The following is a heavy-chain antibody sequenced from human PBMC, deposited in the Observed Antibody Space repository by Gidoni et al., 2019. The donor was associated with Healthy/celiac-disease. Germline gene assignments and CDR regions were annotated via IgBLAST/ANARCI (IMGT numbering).Heavy chain of an antibody. Sequence: INPNSGGTNYAQKFQGRVTMTRDTSISTAYMELSRLRSDDTAVYYCARGLINHYYDSSGHQDYWGQGTLVTVSS. CDR3: ARGLINHYYDSSGHQDY. CDR2: INPNSGGT. V-gene: IGHV1-2*02. D-gene: IGHD3-22*01. J-gene: IGHJ4*02.